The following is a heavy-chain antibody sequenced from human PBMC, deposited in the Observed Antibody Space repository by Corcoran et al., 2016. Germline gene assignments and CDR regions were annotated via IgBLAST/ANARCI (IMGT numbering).Heavy chain of an antibody. J-gene: IGHJ3*02. CDR3: ARRGATGRAFDI. CDR1: GFTFSDHY. Sequence: QVQLVESGGGLVKPGGSLRLSCSASGFTFSDHYMSWIRQAPGKGLEWVSQISSSGGTQYSVDSVKGRFIISRDNAKNSLYLQMNSLRAEDTAVYYCARRGATGRAFDIWGQGTMVTVSS. V-gene: IGHV3-11*01. CDR2: ISSSGGTQ.